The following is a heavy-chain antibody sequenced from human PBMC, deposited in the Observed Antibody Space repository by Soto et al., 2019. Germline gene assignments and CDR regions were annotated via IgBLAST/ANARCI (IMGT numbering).Heavy chain of an antibody. CDR1: GFTFSSYA. V-gene: IGHV3-23*01. J-gene: IGHJ4*02. D-gene: IGHD6-6*01. CDR2: ISGSGGST. Sequence: EVQLLESGGGLVQPGGSLRLSCAASGFTFSSYAMSWVRQAPGKGLEWVSAISGSGGSTYYADSVKGRFTISRDNSKSTVFLQMDSLRAEDTAVYYCARVEAARQLDQWGQGTLVTVSS. CDR3: ARVEAARQLDQ.